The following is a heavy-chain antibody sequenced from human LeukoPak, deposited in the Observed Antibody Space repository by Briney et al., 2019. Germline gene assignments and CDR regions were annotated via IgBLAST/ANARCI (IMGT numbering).Heavy chain of an antibody. J-gene: IGHJ4*02. D-gene: IGHD6-19*01. V-gene: IGHV3-33*08. Sequence: GGSLRLSCAASGFTFSSYEMNWVRQAPGKGLEWVAVIWYDGSIKYYADSVKGRFTISRDNSKNTLYLQMNSLRAEDTALYYCASAAGPFDNWGQGTLVTVSS. CDR1: GFTFSSYE. CDR2: IWYDGSIK. CDR3: ASAAGPFDN.